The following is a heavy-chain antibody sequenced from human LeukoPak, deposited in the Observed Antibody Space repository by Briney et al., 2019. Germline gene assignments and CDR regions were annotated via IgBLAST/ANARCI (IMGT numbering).Heavy chain of an antibody. Sequence: GGSQRLSCAASGFTFSSYWLSWVRQTPGKGLEWVANIKHDGSEKYYVGSVKGRFTISRDNAKNSLYLQMSSLRAEDTAVYYCARDRGYPSYMDVWGKGTTVTVSS. CDR3: ARDRGYPSYMDV. J-gene: IGHJ6*03. D-gene: IGHD3-10*01. CDR1: GFTFSSYW. V-gene: IGHV3-7*01. CDR2: IKHDGSEK.